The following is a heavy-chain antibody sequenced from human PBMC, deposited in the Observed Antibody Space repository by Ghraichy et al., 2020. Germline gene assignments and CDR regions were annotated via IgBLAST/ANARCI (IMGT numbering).Heavy chain of an antibody. V-gene: IGHV4-39*01. J-gene: IGHJ4*02. CDR3: ARRIGGYNYEGAFDY. CDR1: GGSISSSSNY. CDR2: IYYSGST. Sequence: LNISCTVSGGSISSSSNYWGWIRQPPGKGLEWIGTIYYSGSTDYNPSLKSRVTISVDTSKNQFSLKLSSVTAADTAVYYCARRIGGYNYEGAFDYWGQGTLVTVSS. D-gene: IGHD5-24*01.